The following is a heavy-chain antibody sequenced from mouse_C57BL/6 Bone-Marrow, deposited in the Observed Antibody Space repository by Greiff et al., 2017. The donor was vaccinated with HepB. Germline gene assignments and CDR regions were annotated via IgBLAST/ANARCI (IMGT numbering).Heavy chain of an antibody. J-gene: IGHJ2*01. CDR2: ISSGGDYI. CDR3: TRGRYSNHTTAYYFDY. V-gene: IGHV5-9-1*02. Sequence: EVMLVESGEGLVKPGGSLKLSCAASGFTFSSYAMSWVRQTPEKRLEWVAYISSGGDYIYYADTVKGRFTISRDNARNTLYLQMSSLKSEDTAMYYCTRGRYSNHTTAYYFDYWGQGTTLTVSS. D-gene: IGHD2-5*01. CDR1: GFTFSSYA.